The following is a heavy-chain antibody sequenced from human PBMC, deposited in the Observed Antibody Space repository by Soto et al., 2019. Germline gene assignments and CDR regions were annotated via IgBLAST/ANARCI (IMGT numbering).Heavy chain of an antibody. CDR2: IYHSGST. D-gene: IGHD6-13*01. V-gene: IGHV4-30-2*01. CDR3: ARGNRLEAAFLDY. J-gene: IGHJ4*02. CDR1: GGSISSGGYS. Sequence: SEALSLTCAVSGGSISSGGYSWSWIRQPPGKGLEWIGYIYHSGSTYYNPSLKSRVTISVDRSKNQFSLKLSSVTAADTAVYYCARGNRLEAAFLDYWGQGTLVTVSS.